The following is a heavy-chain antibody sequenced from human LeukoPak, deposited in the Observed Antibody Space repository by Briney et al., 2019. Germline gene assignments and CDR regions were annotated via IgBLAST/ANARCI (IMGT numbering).Heavy chain of an antibody. J-gene: IGHJ3*02. CDR1: GGSISSGSNY. V-gene: IGHV4-61*09. D-gene: IGHD3-3*01. CDR3: ARYSAGRYDFWSGYFHAFDI. CDR2: IYTSGST. Sequence: SETLSLTCTVSGGSISSGSNYWSWIRQPAGKGLEWIGHIYTSGSTKYNPSLKSRVTISVDTSKNQFYLKLTSVTAADTAMYYCARYSAGRYDFWSGYFHAFDIWGQGTMVTVSS.